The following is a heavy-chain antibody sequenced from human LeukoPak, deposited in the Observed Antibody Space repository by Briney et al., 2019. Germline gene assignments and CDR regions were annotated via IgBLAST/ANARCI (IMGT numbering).Heavy chain of an antibody. CDR2: INPNSGGT. CDR1: GYTFTGYY. Sequence: ASVKVSCKASGYTFTGYYMHWARQAPGQGLEWMGWINPNSGGTNYAQKFQGRVTMTRDTSISTAYMELSRLRSDDTAVYYCARARLPPYDAFDIWGQGTMVTVSS. V-gene: IGHV1-2*02. CDR3: ARARLPPYDAFDI. J-gene: IGHJ3*02.